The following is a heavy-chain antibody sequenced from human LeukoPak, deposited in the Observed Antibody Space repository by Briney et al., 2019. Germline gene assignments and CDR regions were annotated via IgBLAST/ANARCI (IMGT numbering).Heavy chain of an antibody. J-gene: IGHJ4*02. CDR1: GFTFSSSA. CDR3: AKGLGRSTYYSIFDY. V-gene: IGHV3-23*01. CDR2: IRDSGGST. Sequence: GSLRLSCAASGFTFSSSAMSWVRQAPGKGLEWVSGIRDSGGSTYSADSVKGRFTISRDSSKNTLYLQMNSLRAEDTAVYYCAKGLGRSTYYSIFDYWGQGTLVTVFS. D-gene: IGHD3-22*01.